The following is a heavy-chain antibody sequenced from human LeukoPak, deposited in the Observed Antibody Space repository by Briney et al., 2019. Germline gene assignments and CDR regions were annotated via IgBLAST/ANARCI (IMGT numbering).Heavy chain of an antibody. CDR3: ARVRVGATCFDY. Sequence: GASVKVSCKASGYTFTGYYMHWVRQAPGQGVEWMGWINPNSGGTNYAQKFQGRVTMTRDTSISTAYMELSRLRSDDTAVYYCARVRVGATCFDYWGQGTLVTVSS. J-gene: IGHJ4*02. CDR2: INPNSGGT. D-gene: IGHD1-26*01. CDR1: GYTFTGYY. V-gene: IGHV1-2*02.